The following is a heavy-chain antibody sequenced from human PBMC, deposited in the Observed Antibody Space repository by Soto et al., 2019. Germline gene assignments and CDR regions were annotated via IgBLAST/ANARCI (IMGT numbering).Heavy chain of an antibody. D-gene: IGHD3-9*01. CDR2: ISYDGSNK. V-gene: IGHV3-30*18. CDR3: AKDVGYYDILTGPGDY. Sequence: GGSLRLSCAAPGFTFSSYGMHWVRQAPGKGLEWVAVISYDGSNKYYADSVKGRFTISRDNSKNTLYLQMNSLRAEDTAVYYCAKDVGYYDILTGPGDYWGQGTLVTVSS. CDR1: GFTFSSYG. J-gene: IGHJ4*02.